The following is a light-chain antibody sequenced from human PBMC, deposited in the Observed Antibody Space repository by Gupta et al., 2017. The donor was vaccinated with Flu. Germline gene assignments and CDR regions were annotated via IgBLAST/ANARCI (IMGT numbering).Light chain of an antibody. CDR3: MQSLHLPYT. CDR2: EIS. Sequence: ISCQSSQSLQHSNGKTYLYWYLHKAGQPPRLLIYEISNRYFGVPDRVSGSGSGTDFTLKIDRVEAEDVGIYYCMQSLHLPYTFAQGSKLEIK. J-gene: IGKJ2*01. CDR1: QSLQHSNGKTY. V-gene: IGKV2D-29*01.